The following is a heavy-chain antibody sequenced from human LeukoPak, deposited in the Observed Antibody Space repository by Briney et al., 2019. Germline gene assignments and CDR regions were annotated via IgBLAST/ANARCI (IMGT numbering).Heavy chain of an antibody. CDR3: GRHGGAFEI. J-gene: IGHJ3*02. V-gene: IGHV3-7*01. Sequence: PGGSLRLSCAASAFTFSNFWMSWVRQAPGKGLEWVANIKQDGSEKDYVDSVKGRFTISRDNAKNSLYLQMNSLRVEDTAVYYCGRHGGAFEIWGQGTMVTVSS. CDR2: IKQDGSEK. CDR1: AFTFSNFW.